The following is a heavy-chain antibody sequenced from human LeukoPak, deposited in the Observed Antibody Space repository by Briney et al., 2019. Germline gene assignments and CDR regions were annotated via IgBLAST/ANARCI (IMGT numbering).Heavy chain of an antibody. Sequence: ASVKVSSKASGYTFTSYGISWVRQAPGQGLEWMGWISAYNGDTNYAQKLQGRVTMTTDTSTSTAYMELRSLRSDDTAVYYCARVGVYCSSTSCYTTSPYYYYMDVWGKGTTVTVSS. D-gene: IGHD2-2*02. CDR2: ISAYNGDT. CDR1: GYTFTSYG. CDR3: ARVGVYCSSTSCYTTSPYYYYMDV. J-gene: IGHJ6*03. V-gene: IGHV1-18*01.